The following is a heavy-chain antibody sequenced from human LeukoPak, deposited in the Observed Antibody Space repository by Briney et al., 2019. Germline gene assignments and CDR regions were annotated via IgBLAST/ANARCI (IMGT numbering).Heavy chain of an antibody. J-gene: IGHJ4*02. CDR1: GGSISSSSYC. V-gene: IGHV4-39*01. D-gene: IGHD2-15*01. CDR2: ICYSRST. CDR3: ARRKYGSSNSEY. Sequence: SETLSLTCTVSGGSISSSSYCWGWIRQPPGSGLEWIGNICYSRSTSYNPSLKSRVTISVDTSKNQYSLKLSSVTAADTAVYYCARRKYGSSNSEYWGRGTLVTVSS.